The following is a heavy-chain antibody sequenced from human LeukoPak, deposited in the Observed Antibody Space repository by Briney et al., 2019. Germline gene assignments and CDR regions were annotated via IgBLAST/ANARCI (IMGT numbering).Heavy chain of an antibody. CDR3: ARDNSWYSSGWYFDY. Sequence: GGSLRLSCAASGFTFSSYEMNWVRQAPGTGLEWVSYISSSGSTIYYADSVKGRFTISRDNAKNSLYLQMNSLRAEDTAVYYCARDNSWYSSGWYFDYWGQGTLVTVSS. J-gene: IGHJ4*02. CDR2: ISSSGSTI. D-gene: IGHD6-19*01. V-gene: IGHV3-48*03. CDR1: GFTFSSYE.